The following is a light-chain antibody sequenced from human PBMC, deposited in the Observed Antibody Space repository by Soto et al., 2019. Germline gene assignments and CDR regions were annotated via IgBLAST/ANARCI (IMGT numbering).Light chain of an antibody. V-gene: IGKV3-20*01. J-gene: IGKJ3*01. CDR1: QLVSSNY. Sequence: EIVLTQCPGTLSLSPEERARLSCRASQLVSSNYLAWYQQKLGQSPRLLIYGASSSATGIPDRFSGSGSGTDFTLIISRLQPEDFAVYYCQHYGSSMFTFGPGTKVDI. CDR3: QHYGSSMFT. CDR2: GAS.